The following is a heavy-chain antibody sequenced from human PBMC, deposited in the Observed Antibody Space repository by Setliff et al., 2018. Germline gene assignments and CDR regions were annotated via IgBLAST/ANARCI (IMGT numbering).Heavy chain of an antibody. CDR2: ISPYNGHT. V-gene: IGHV1-18*01. D-gene: IGHD2-2*01. CDR3: SRLVRYCTTTSCQRLSGDEY. CDR1: GYLLTSYG. Sequence: ASVKVSCKTSGYLLTSYGLTWVRQAPGQGLEWMGWISPYNGHTNSAQKFQGRVTMTTSTIYMELASLRSEDTAVYYCSRLVRYCTTTSCQRLSGDEYWGQGTLVTVSS. J-gene: IGHJ4*02.